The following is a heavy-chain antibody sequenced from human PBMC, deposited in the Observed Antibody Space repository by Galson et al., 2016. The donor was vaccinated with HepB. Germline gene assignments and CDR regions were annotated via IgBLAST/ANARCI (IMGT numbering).Heavy chain of an antibody. V-gene: IGHV1-24*01. CDR1: GYTLTDFS. CDR3: VSRAQNYYGSGSYYSSGDY. Sequence: SVKVSCKVSGYTLTDFSIHWVRQAPGKGLEWMGGFNPEDGETIYAQKFQGRVTMTEDTSTATAFMDLSSLRSEDTAIYYCVSRAQNYYGSGSYYSSGDYWGQGTLVSVSS. D-gene: IGHD3-10*01. CDR2: FNPEDGET. J-gene: IGHJ4*02.